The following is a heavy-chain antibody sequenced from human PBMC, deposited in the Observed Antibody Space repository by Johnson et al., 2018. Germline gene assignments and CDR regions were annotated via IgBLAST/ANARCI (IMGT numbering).Heavy chain of an antibody. CDR1: GFTFSSYA. J-gene: IGHJ3*02. CDR2: ISYDGSNK. Sequence: QVELVESGGGLVQPGRTLRLPCAASGFTFSSYAMHWVRQAPGKGLEWVAVISYDGSNKYYADPVKGRFTISRDNSQHKLYLQMNSLRTQDTAVYYCAKYHDGNSGAFDIWGQGTMVTVSS. CDR3: AKYHDGNSGAFDI. D-gene: IGHD4-23*01. V-gene: IGHV3-30-3*02.